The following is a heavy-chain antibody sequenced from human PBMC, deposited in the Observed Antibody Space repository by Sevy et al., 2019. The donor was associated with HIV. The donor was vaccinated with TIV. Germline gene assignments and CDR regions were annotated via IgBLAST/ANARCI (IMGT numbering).Heavy chain of an antibody. V-gene: IGHV4-39*01. J-gene: IGHJ4*02. CDR1: GGSISSSSYY. CDR2: IYYSGST. Sequence: SEILSLTCTVSGGSISSSSYYWGWIRQPPGKGLEWIGNIYYSGSTYYNPSLTSRVTISVDTAKNQFSLKLSSVTAADTAVYYCARLNSNHFDYWGQGALVTVSS. CDR3: ARLNSNHFDY. D-gene: IGHD4-4*01.